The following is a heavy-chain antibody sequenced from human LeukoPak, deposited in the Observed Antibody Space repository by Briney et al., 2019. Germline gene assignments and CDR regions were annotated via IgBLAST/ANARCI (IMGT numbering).Heavy chain of an antibody. CDR3: ARDRRALDAFDI. V-gene: IGHV3-53*01. CDR1: GFTVSSSY. D-gene: IGHD3-3*02. Sequence: GGSLRLSCAASGFTVSSSYMSWVRQAPAKGLEWVSVLYSSGTTYYADSVKARFTISRDNSKNTRYLQMNSLRAEDTAVYYCARDRRALDAFDIWGQGTMVTVSS. CDR2: LYSSGTT. J-gene: IGHJ3*02.